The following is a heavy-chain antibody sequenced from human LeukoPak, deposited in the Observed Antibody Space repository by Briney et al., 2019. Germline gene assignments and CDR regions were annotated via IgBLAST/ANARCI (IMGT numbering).Heavy chain of an antibody. CDR3: AKNVVVVLGATSLYFQH. J-gene: IGHJ1*01. Sequence: GGSLRLSCAASGFTFSSCAMSWVRQAPGKGLEWVSAISGSGGSTYYADSVKGRFTISRDNSKNTLYLQMNSLRAEDTAVYYCAKNVVVVLGATSLYFQHWGQGTLVTVSS. D-gene: IGHD2-15*01. V-gene: IGHV3-23*01. CDR2: ISGSGGST. CDR1: GFTFSSCA.